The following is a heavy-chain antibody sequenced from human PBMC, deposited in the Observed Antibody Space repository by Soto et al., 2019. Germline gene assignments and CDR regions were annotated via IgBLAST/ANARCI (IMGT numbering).Heavy chain of an antibody. D-gene: IGHD3-3*01. Sequence: SETLSLTCSVSGYSVSSSDYYWAWIRQPPGKGLEWIGSMFYSGLTYYNPSLKSRVTLSVDTSKNHFSVRLNSVTAADTAVYYCAPRTVSLSGHYGIHVWGQGNTVTVAS. CDR2: MFYSGLT. J-gene: IGHJ6*02. CDR3: APRTVSLSGHYGIHV. CDR1: GYSVSSSDYY. V-gene: IGHV4-39*01.